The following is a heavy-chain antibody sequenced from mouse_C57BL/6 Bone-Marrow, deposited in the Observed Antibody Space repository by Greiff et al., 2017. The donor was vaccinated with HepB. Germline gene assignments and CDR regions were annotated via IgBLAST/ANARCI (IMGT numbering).Heavy chain of an antibody. Sequence: QVQLQQSGAELVRPGTSVKVSCKASGYAFTNYLIEWVKQRPGQGLEWIGVINPGSGGTNYNEKFKGKATLTADKSSSTAYMRLSSLTSEDSAVYFCARPRITTVASFDYWGQGTTLTVSS. CDR1: GYAFTNYL. CDR2: INPGSGGT. J-gene: IGHJ2*01. V-gene: IGHV1-54*01. D-gene: IGHD1-1*01. CDR3: ARPRITTVASFDY.